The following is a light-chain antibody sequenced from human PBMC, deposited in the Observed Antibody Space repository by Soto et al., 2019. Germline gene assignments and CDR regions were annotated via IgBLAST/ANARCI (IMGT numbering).Light chain of an antibody. CDR3: QSYDSSLSGYYV. Sequence: QSVLTQPPSVSGAPGQRVTISCTGSSSNIGAGYDVHWYQQLPGTAPKLLIYGNTNRPSGVPDRFSASKSGTSASLDITGFQAEDEADYYFQSYDSSLSGYYVVGSGTTLT. CDR2: GNT. V-gene: IGLV1-40*01. J-gene: IGLJ1*01. CDR1: SSNIGAGYD.